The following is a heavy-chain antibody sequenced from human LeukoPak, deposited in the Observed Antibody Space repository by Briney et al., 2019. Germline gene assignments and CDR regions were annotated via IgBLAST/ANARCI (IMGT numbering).Heavy chain of an antibody. Sequence: GGSLRLSCAASGFTFRSYEMNWVRQASGKGLEWVSYISGSGNTINYADSVKGRFTISRDNDKNSLYLQMNSLRAEDTAVYYCARAEYYYDSSGFYYSRWNYWGQGTLVTVSS. J-gene: IGHJ4*02. D-gene: IGHD3-22*01. V-gene: IGHV3-48*03. CDR2: ISGSGNTI. CDR3: ARAEYYYDSSGFYYSRWNY. CDR1: GFTFRSYE.